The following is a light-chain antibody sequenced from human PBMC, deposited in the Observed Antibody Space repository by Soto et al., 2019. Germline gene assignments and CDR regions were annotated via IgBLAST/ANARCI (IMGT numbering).Light chain of an antibody. CDR1: SSNIGAGYD. CDR3: QSFDDTLSGSKV. Sequence: QAVVTQPPSVSGAPGQRVTISCTGSSSNIGAGYDVHWYQHLPGTAPKLLIYGNTNRPSGVPDRFSGSKSGTSASLAITGLQAEDEADYYCQSFDDTLSGSKVFGTGTKLTVL. J-gene: IGLJ1*01. V-gene: IGLV1-40*01. CDR2: GNT.